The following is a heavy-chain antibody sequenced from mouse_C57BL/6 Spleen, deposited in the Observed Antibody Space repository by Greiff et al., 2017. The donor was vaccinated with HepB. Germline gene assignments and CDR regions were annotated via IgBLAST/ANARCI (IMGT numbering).Heavy chain of an antibody. V-gene: IGHV1-64*01. CDR3: ARSGEVDY. CDR1: GYTFTSYW. J-gene: IGHJ2*01. CDR2: IHPNSGST. Sequence: QVQLKQPGAELVKPGASVKLSCKASGYTFTSYWMHWVKQRPGQGLEWIGMIHPNSGSTNYKEKFKSKATLTVDKSSSTAYMQLSSLTSEDSAVYYCARSGEVDYWGQGTTLTVSS. D-gene: IGHD4-1*01.